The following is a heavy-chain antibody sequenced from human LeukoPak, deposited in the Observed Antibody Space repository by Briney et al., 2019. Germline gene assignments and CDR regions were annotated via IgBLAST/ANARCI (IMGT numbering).Heavy chain of an antibody. CDR1: GGSISGSSYY. J-gene: IGHJ1*01. CDR3: ASHYGP. Sequence: SETLSLTCTVSGGSISGSSYYWGWIRQPPGKGLEWIGSIYYSGSTYYNPSLKSRVTISVDTSKNQFSLKLNSVTATDMAVYYCASHYGPWGQGPWSPSPQ. CDR2: IYYSGST. V-gene: IGHV4-39*01. D-gene: IGHD3-10*01.